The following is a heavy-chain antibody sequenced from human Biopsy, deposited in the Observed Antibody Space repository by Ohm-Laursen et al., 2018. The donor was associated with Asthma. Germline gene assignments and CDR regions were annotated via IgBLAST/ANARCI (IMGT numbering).Heavy chain of an antibody. CDR2: IYYSGTT. Sequence: GTLSLTCSLSSGSGGYMRSGNYYWGWIRQPPGKGLEWIGSIYYSGTTYYNPSLASRVTVSADTSKNQFSQKLTSVTAADTAVYYCVRGSSSWHHGPFHYYYGLDVWGQGTTATVSS. V-gene: IGHV4-39*01. CDR3: VRGSSSWHHGPFHYYYGLDV. J-gene: IGHJ6*02. D-gene: IGHD6-13*01. CDR1: SGSGGYMRSGNYY.